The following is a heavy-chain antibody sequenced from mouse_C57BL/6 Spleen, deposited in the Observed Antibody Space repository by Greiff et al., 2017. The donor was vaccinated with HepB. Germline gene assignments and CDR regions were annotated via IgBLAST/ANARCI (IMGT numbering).Heavy chain of an antibody. Sequence: EVQRVESGGGLVQPKGSLKLSCAASGFSFNTYAMNWVRQAPGKGLEWVARIRSKSNNYATYYADSVKDRFTISRDDSESMLYLQMNNLKTEDTAMYYCVRSDPWFAYWGQGTLVTVSA. J-gene: IGHJ3*01. V-gene: IGHV10-1*01. CDR3: VRSDPWFAY. CDR1: GFSFNTYA. CDR2: IRSKSNNYAT.